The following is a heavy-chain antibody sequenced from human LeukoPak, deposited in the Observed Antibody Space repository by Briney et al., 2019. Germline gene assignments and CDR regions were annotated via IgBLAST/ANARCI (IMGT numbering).Heavy chain of an antibody. V-gene: IGHV4-59*12. CDR2: IYYSGST. Sequence: PSETLSLTCTVSGGSISSYYWSWIRQPPGKGLEWIGYIYYSGSTNYNPSVKSRVTISVDTSKNQFSLKLSSVTAADTAVYYCANKPSWIQQNTGDAFDIWGQGTMVTVSS. D-gene: IGHD5-18*01. CDR1: GGSISSYY. J-gene: IGHJ3*02. CDR3: ANKPSWIQQNTGDAFDI.